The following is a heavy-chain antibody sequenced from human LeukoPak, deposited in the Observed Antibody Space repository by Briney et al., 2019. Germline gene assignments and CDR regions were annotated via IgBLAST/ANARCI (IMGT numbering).Heavy chain of an antibody. V-gene: IGHV3-7*01. CDR2: IKQDGSEK. D-gene: IGHD4-17*01. CDR1: GFTFSSYW. CDR3: AREPTTVTTAHDAFDI. J-gene: IGHJ3*02. Sequence: PGGSLRLSCAASGFTFSSYWMSWVRQAPGKGLEWVANIKQDGSEKYYVDSVKGRFTISRDNAKNSLYLQMNSLRAEGTAVYYCAREPTTVTTAHDAFDIWGQGTMVTVSS.